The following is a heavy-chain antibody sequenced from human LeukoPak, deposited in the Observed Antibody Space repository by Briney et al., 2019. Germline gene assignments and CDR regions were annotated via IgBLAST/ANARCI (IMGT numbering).Heavy chain of an antibody. CDR1: GGSTSSYY. V-gene: IGHV4-59*01. D-gene: IGHD3-9*01. J-gene: IGHJ4*02. CDR3: ARRTTYFGFRPSDSPSCFDY. CDR2: IYYSGST. Sequence: PSETLSLTCTVSGGSTSSYYWSWIRQPPGKGLEWIGYIYYSGSTNYNPSLKSRVTISVDTSKNQFSLKLSSVTAADTAVYYCARRTTYFGFRPSDSPSCFDYWGQGTLVTVSS.